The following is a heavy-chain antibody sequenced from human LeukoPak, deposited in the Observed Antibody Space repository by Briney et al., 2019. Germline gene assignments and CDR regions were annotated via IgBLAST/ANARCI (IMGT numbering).Heavy chain of an antibody. J-gene: IGHJ3*02. CDR1: GFTFSSYG. Sequence: GGSLRLSRAASGFTFSSYGMHWVRQAPGKGLEWVAVIWYDGSNKYYADSVKGRFTISRDNSKNTLYLQMNSLRAEDTAVYYCAGMNDAFDIWGQGTMVTVSS. V-gene: IGHV3-33*01. CDR2: IWYDGSNK. CDR3: AGMNDAFDI.